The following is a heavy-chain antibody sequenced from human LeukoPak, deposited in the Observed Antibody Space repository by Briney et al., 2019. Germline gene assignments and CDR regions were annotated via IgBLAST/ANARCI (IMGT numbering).Heavy chain of an antibody. V-gene: IGHV3-23*01. D-gene: IGHD3-22*01. J-gene: IGHJ4*02. Sequence: GSLRLSCAVSGITLSNYGMSWVRQAPGKGLEWAAVISDSGGRTNYADSVKGRFTISRDNPKNTLHLQMNSLRAEDTAVYFCAKRGVVIRVILVGFHKEAYYFDSWGQGALVTVSS. CDR2: ISDSGGRT. CDR3: AKRGVVIRVILVGFHKEAYYFDS. CDR1: GITLSNYG.